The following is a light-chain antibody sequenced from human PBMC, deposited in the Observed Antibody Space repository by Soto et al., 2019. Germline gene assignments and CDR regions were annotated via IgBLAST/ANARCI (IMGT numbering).Light chain of an antibody. J-gene: IGKJ5*01. CDR3: QQSKNHPIG. CDR2: DVS. V-gene: IGKV1-12*01. CDR1: QAVNSW. Sequence: DNQLTQSPSSISASVGDRVTITCRASQAVNSWLAWFQQKPGMAPKLVIYDVSSLQSGVPSRFSGSGSGTEFTLTISSLQPDDFETYYCQQSKNHPIGFGKGTRLEI.